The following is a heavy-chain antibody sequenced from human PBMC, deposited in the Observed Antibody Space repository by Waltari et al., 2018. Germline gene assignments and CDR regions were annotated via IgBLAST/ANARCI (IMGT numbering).Heavy chain of an antibody. D-gene: IGHD2-15*01. Sequence: QVQLVQPGADVKKPGASVKVPRQASGYTFTDHHMHWVRQAPGQGLEWMGWINPESGGTNYAQKFQGRVTMTRDTSISTAYMELRSLRSDDTAMYYCARGTLSPWGQGTLVTVSS. CDR2: INPESGGT. J-gene: IGHJ5*02. CDR3: ARGTLSP. CDR1: GYTFTDHH. V-gene: IGHV1-2*02.